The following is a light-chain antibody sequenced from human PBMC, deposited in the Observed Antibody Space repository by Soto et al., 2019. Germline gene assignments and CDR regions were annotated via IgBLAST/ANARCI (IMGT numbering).Light chain of an antibody. CDR3: HQYSASHT. CDR2: KAS. V-gene: IGKV1-5*03. CDR1: ESIRSW. J-gene: IGKJ4*01. Sequence: DIQMTQSPSTLSASVGDRIIITCRASESIRSWLAWYQQKPGKAPKLLIYKASTLESGVPSRFSASGSGTEFTLTISSLQPDDSATYFCHQYSASHTFGGGTKVEIK.